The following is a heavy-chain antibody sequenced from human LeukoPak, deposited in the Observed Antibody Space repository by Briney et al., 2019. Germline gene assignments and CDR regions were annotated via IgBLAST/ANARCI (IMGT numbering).Heavy chain of an antibody. J-gene: IGHJ4*02. CDR1: GGTFSSYA. CDR2: IIPIFGTA. D-gene: IGHD2-21*01. Sequence: SVKVSCKASGGTFSSYAISWVRQAPGQGLEWMGGIIPIFGTANYAQKFQGRVTITADESTSTAYMELSSLRSEDTAVYYCASLAEAYCGGDCFDYWGQGTLVTVSS. CDR3: ASLAEAYCGGDCFDY. V-gene: IGHV1-69*01.